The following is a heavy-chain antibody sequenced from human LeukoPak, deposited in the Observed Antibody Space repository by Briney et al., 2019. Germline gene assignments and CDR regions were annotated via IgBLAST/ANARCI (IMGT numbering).Heavy chain of an antibody. Sequence: PGWSLRLTFAASGFTFSTYWLTWLRPAPGKGLAWVASISSDGSGKYYMDSVKGRFTISRDNAKNSLYLQMNSLGAEDTAVYHCGRVRPGDADYWGQGTLVTVSS. CDR2: ISSDGSGK. D-gene: IGHD1-26*01. J-gene: IGHJ4*02. CDR3: GRVRPGDADY. V-gene: IGHV3-7*01. CDR1: GFTFSTYW.